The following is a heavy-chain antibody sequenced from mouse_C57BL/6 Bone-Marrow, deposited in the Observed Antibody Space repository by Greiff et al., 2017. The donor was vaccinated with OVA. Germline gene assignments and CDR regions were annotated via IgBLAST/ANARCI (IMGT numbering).Heavy chain of an antibody. CDR3: FYYDYDEDFWYFDV. Sequence: QVQLKQPGAELVRPGSSVKLSCKASGYTFTSYWMDWVKQRPGQGLEWIGNIYPSDSETHYNQKFKDKATLTVDKSSSTASMQLSSLTSEDSAVYYCFYYDYDEDFWYFDVWGTGTTVTVSS. V-gene: IGHV1-61*01. CDR1: GYTFTSYW. D-gene: IGHD2-4*01. J-gene: IGHJ1*03. CDR2: IYPSDSET.